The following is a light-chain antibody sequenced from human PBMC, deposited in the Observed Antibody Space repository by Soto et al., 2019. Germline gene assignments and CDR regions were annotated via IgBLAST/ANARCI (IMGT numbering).Light chain of an antibody. CDR2: TAS. V-gene: IGKV3-20*01. CDR1: QSVASSF. J-gene: IGKJ4*02. Sequence: EIVLTQSPGTLSLSPGARDTLSCRASQSVASSFIAWFQQKPGQPPRLLIYTASSRAPGIPDRFTASGSGTDFNLTISRLEPEDFAVYYCHKYGPLPLTFGGGTKGEI. CDR3: HKYGPLPLT.